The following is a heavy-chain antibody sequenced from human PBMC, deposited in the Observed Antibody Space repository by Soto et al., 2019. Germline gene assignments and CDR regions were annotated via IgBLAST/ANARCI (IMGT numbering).Heavy chain of an antibody. CDR2: ISAYNGNT. CDR1: GYTFTSYG. D-gene: IGHD4-17*01. J-gene: IGHJ6*02. Sequence: ASVKVSCKASGYTFTSYGISWVRQAPGQGLEWMGWISAYNGNTNYSQKFQGRVTITRDTSASTAYMELSSLRSEDTAVYFCARYLAATVTNYYYGMDVWGQGTTVTVSS. V-gene: IGHV1-18*01. CDR3: ARYLAATVTNYYYGMDV.